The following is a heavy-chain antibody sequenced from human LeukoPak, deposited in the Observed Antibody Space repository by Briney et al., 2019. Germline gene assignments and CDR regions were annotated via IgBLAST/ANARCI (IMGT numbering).Heavy chain of an antibody. J-gene: IGHJ6*02. CDR3: ARVGCSGGSCYSVVYYGMDV. Sequence: GGSLRLSCAASGFTFSDYYMSWIRQAPGKGLEWVSYISSSGSTIYYADSVKGRFTISRDNAKNSLYLQMNSLRAEDTAVYYCARVGCSGGSCYSVVYYGMDVWAKGPRSPSP. CDR1: GFTFSDYY. D-gene: IGHD2-15*01. V-gene: IGHV3-11*01. CDR2: ISSSGSTI.